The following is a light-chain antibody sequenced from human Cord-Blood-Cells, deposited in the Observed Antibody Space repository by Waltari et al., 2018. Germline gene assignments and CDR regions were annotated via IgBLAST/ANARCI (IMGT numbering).Light chain of an antibody. J-gene: IGLJ2*01. V-gene: IGLV2-14*01. CDR2: DVS. CDR3: SSYTSSSTEV. CDR1: SSDVGGSNY. Sequence: QSALTQPAAVSGSPGQSFTISCTGTSSDVGGSNYVYWYHQHPGKAPNLMIYDVSNRPSGFSNRFSGSKSGNTASLTISGLQAEDEADYYCSSYTSSSTEVFGGGTKLTVL.